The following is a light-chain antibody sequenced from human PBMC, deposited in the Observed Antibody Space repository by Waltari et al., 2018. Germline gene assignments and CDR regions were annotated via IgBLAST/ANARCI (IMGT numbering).Light chain of an antibody. V-gene: IGKV3-15*01. J-gene: IGKJ4*01. CDR1: QSVSSN. CDR2: GAS. CDR3: QQYNNWPFA. Sequence: EIVMTQSPATLSVSPGERATLSCRASQSVSSNLAWYQQTPGQAPRLLIYGASTRATGIPARFSGSGSGTEFTLTISSLQSEDFAVYYCQQYNNWPFAFGGGNKVEIK.